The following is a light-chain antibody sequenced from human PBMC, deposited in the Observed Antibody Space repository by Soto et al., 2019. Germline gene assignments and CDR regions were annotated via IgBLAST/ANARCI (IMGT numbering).Light chain of an antibody. CDR3: QQLNSYPWT. Sequence: DIQLTQSPSFLSASVGDRVTITCRASQGISSYLAWYQQKPVKAPKLLIYAASTLQSGVPSRFSGSGSGTEFTLTISSLQPEDFATYYFQQLNSYPWTFGQGTKVEIK. CDR1: QGISSY. CDR2: AAS. J-gene: IGKJ1*01. V-gene: IGKV1-9*01.